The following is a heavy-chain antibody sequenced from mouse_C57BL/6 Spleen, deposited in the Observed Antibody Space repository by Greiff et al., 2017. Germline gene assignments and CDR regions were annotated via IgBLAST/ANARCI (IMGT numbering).Heavy chain of an antibody. D-gene: IGHD1-1*01. CDR3: TTITTVVAPFDY. J-gene: IGHJ2*01. V-gene: IGHV14-1*01. CDR2: IDPEDGDT. Sequence: EVQLQQSGAELVRPGASVKLSCPASGFNIKDYYMHWVKQRPEQGLEWIGRIDPEDGDTEYAPKFQGKATMTADTSSNTAYLQLSSLTSEDTAVYYCTTITTVVAPFDYWGQGTTLTVSS. CDR1: GFNIKDYY.